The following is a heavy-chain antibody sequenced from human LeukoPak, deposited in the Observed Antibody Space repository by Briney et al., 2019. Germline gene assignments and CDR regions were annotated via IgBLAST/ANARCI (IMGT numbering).Heavy chain of an antibody. CDR2: IKQDGSEK. Sequence: GGSLRLSCAASGFTFSSHWMSWVRQAPGKGLEWVANIKQDGSEKYCVDSVKGRFTISRDNAKNSLYLQMNSLRAEDTAVYYCARGEWLRSHYFDFWGQGTLVTVSS. D-gene: IGHD5-12*01. V-gene: IGHV3-7*01. CDR1: GFTFSSHW. J-gene: IGHJ4*02. CDR3: ARGEWLRSHYFDF.